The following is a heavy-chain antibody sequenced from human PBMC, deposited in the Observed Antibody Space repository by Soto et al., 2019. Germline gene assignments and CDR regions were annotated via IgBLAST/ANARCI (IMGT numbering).Heavy chain of an antibody. D-gene: IGHD3-3*01. V-gene: IGHV4-34*01. J-gene: IGHJ4*02. CDR2: INHSGST. CDR3: ASTPHYDFWSGYYRHFDY. Sequence: ASETLSLTCAVYGGSFSGYYWSWIRQPPGKGLEWIGEINHSGSTNYNPSLKSRVTIPVDTSKNQFSLKLSSVTAADTAVYYCASTPHYDFWSGYYRHFDYWGQGTQVTVSS. CDR1: GGSFSGYY.